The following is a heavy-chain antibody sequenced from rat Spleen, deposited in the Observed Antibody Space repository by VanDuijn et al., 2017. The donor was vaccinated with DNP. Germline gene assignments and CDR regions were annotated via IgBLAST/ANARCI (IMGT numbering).Heavy chain of an antibody. Sequence: EVQLQESGPGLVKPSQSLSLTCSVTGYSITSNFRWSWIRKFPGNKLEWMGYVTNAGNTDYNPSLKSRISITTDTSKNQFFLQVNSVTPEDTATYYCAIQLGVFDYWDQGVMVTVSS. CDR1: GYSITSNFR. J-gene: IGHJ2*01. D-gene: IGHD5-1*01. CDR3: AIQLGVFDY. V-gene: IGHV3-3*01. CDR2: VTNAGNT.